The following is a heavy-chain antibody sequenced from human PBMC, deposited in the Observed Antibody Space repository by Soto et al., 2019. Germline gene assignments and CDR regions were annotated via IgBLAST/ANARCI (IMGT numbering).Heavy chain of an antibody. Sequence: EVQLVESGGGLVQPGGSLRLSCAASGFTLSSYSMHWVRQAAGKGLEWVSYISGSGGTIYYADSVKGRFTISRDNAKNSLSVQMNSLRDEDTAVYFCARETGLRSSGWSYYFDFWGQGTLVTLSS. CDR3: ARETGLRSSGWSYYFDF. D-gene: IGHD6-19*01. J-gene: IGHJ4*02. V-gene: IGHV3-48*02. CDR2: ISGSGGTI. CDR1: GFTLSSYS.